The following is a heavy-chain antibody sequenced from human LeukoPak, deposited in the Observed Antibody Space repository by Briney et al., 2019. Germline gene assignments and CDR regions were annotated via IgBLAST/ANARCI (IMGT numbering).Heavy chain of an antibody. D-gene: IGHD3-10*02. Sequence: GGSLRLSCAASGFTLSTYAMSWVRQTPGKGLEWVAATSSSDAGTYHADSVKGRFTISRDNAKNSLYLQMNSLRAEDTAVYYCAELGITMIGGVWGKGTTVTISS. CDR3: AELGITMIGGV. V-gene: IGHV3-23*01. J-gene: IGHJ6*04. CDR2: TSSSDAGT. CDR1: GFTLSTYA.